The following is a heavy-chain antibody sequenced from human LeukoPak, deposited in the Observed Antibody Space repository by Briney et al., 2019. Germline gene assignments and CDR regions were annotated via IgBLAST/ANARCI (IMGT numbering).Heavy chain of an antibody. V-gene: IGHV4-61*01. Sequence: PSETLSLTCTVSGGSISSGSYYWSWIRQPPGKGLEWIGYISYSGSTNYNPSLKSRVTISVDTSKNQFSLKLSSVTAADTAVYYCAREAVSGWYDYFDYWGQGTQVTVSS. J-gene: IGHJ4*01. CDR3: AREAVSGWYDYFDY. CDR1: GGSISSGSYY. D-gene: IGHD6-19*01. CDR2: ISYSGST.